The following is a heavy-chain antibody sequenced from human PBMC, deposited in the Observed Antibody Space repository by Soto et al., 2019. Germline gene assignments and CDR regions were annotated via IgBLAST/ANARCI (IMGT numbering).Heavy chain of an antibody. CDR2: VYYSGGT. D-gene: IGHD2-15*01. J-gene: IGHJ4*02. CDR1: GGSISSGGYY. Sequence: PSETLSLTCTVSGGSISSGGYYWSWIRQHPGKGLEWIGYVYYSGGTYYNPSLKSRVTISVDTSKNQFSLKLSSVTAADTAVYYCARVGSDIVVVVAARNDGYYFDYWGQGTLVTVSS. V-gene: IGHV4-31*03. CDR3: ARVGSDIVVVVAARNDGYYFDY.